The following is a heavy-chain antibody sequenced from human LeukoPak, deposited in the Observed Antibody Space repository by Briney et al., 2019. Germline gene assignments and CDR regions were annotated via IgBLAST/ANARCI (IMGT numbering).Heavy chain of an antibody. V-gene: IGHV1-69*05. Sequence: SVKVSCKASGGTFSSYAIRWVRQAPGQGLEWMGGIIPIFGTANYAQKFQGRVTITTDESTSTAYMELSSLRSEDTAVYYCARELWFGEFNWFDPWGQGTLVTVSS. CDR3: ARELWFGEFNWFDP. D-gene: IGHD3-10*01. CDR1: GGTFSSYA. CDR2: IIPIFGTA. J-gene: IGHJ5*02.